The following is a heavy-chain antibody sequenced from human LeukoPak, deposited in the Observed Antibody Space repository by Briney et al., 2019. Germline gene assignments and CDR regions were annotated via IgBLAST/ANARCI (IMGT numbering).Heavy chain of an antibody. D-gene: IGHD2-2*01. J-gene: IGHJ6*02. V-gene: IGHV4-34*01. CDR1: GGSFSGYY. CDR3: AREGVVVPAEGYYYGMDV. Sequence: SETLSLTCAVYGGSFSGYYWSWIRQPTGKGLEWIGEINHSGSTNYNPSLKSRVTISVDTSKNQFSLKLSSVTAADTAVYYCAREGVVVPAEGYYYGMDVWGQGTTVTVSS. CDR2: INHSGST.